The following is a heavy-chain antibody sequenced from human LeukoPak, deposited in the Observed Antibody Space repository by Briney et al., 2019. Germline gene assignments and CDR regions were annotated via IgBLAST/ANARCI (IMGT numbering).Heavy chain of an antibody. D-gene: IGHD1-26*01. Sequence: GGSLRLSCAASGFTVSTNYMSWVRQAPGKGLEWVSYISSSGRTMYYADSVKGRFTVSRDNAKNSLYLQMNSLRAEDTAIYYCARDNYSGSRYFDHWGQGTLVTVSS. CDR1: GFTVSTNY. V-gene: IGHV3-11*04. CDR3: ARDNYSGSRYFDH. CDR2: ISSSGRTM. J-gene: IGHJ4*02.